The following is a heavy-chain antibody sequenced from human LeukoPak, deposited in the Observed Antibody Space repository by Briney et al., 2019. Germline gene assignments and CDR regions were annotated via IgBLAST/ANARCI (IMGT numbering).Heavy chain of an antibody. D-gene: IGHD6-19*01. CDR2: ISWNSGSI. Sequence: GGSLRLSCAASGFTFDDYAMHWVRQAPGKGLEWVSGISWNSGSIGYADSVKGRFTISRDNAKNSLYLQMNSLRAEDTALYYCAKDSGGGWYASTKYYFDYWGQGTLVTVSS. CDR1: GFTFDDYA. J-gene: IGHJ4*02. CDR3: AKDSGGGWYASTKYYFDY. V-gene: IGHV3-9*01.